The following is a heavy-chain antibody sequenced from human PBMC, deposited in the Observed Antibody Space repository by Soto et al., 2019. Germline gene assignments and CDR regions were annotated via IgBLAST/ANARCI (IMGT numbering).Heavy chain of an antibody. J-gene: IGHJ4*02. CDR3: ARGGVSTRTFDY. CDR1: GYNFAGYW. V-gene: IGHV5-51*01. CDR2: IYPSDSDT. D-gene: IGHD3-3*01. Sequence: GESLKISCKGSGYNFAGYWVGWVGQMPGKGLELMGIIYPSDSDTRYRPSFQGQVTISADKSISSAYLQWSSLRASDTAMYYCARGGVSTRTFDYWGQGTPVTGSS.